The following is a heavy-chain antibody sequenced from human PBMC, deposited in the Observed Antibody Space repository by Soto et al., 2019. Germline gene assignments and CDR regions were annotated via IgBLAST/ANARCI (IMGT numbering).Heavy chain of an antibody. Sequence: SETLSLTCTVSGGSISSYYWSWIRQPPGKGLEWIGYIYYSGSTNYNPSLKSRVTISVDTSKNQFSLKLSSVTAADTAVYYCARERQSSGWFFFDYWGQGTLVTVSS. J-gene: IGHJ4*02. CDR3: ARERQSSGWFFFDY. V-gene: IGHV4-59*01. D-gene: IGHD6-19*01. CDR1: GGSISSYY. CDR2: IYYSGST.